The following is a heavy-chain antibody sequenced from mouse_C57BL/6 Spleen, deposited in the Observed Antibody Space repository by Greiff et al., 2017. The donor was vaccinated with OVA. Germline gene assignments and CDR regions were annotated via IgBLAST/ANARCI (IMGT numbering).Heavy chain of an antibody. CDR3: ARATAQATAWFAY. Sequence: VQLQQPGAELVRPGSSVKLSCKASGYTFTSYWMDWVKQRPGQGLEWIGNIYPSDSETHYNQKFKDKATLTVDKSSSTAYMPLSSLTSEDSAVYYCARATAQATAWFAYWGQGTLVTVSA. D-gene: IGHD3-2*02. J-gene: IGHJ3*01. CDR1: GYTFTSYW. CDR2: IYPSDSET. V-gene: IGHV1-61*01.